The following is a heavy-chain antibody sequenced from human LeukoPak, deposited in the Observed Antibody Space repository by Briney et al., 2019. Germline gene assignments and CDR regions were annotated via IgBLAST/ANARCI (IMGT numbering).Heavy chain of an antibody. Sequence: PGGSLRLSCAASGFTFSSYWMRSVRQAPGKGLEWVANIKQDGSEKYYVDSVKGRFTISRDNTKNSLYLQMNSLRAEDTAVYYCAGDAAAGALWGQGTLVTVSS. D-gene: IGHD3-10*01. CDR3: AGDAAAGAL. CDR2: IKQDGSEK. CDR1: GFTFSSYW. J-gene: IGHJ4*02. V-gene: IGHV3-7*01.